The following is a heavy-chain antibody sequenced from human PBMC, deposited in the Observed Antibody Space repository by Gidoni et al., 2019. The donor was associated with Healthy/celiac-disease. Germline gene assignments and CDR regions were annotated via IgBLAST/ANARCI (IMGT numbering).Heavy chain of an antibody. J-gene: IGHJ6*02. V-gene: IGHV3-15*01. CDR3: TTYNFWTGYFYGMDV. Sequence: EVQLVESGGGLGKPGGSLRPACEASGFPFSNAWMIWVRQAPGKGLEWVGRIKIKTDGGTIDYAAPVKGRFTISRDDSKNTLYLQMTSLKTEDTAVYYCTTYNFWTGYFYGMDVWGQGTTVTVSS. CDR1: GFPFSNAW. D-gene: IGHD3-3*01. CDR2: IKIKTDGGTI.